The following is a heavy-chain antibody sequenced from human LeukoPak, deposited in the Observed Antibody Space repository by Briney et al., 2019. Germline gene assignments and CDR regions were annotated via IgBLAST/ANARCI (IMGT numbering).Heavy chain of an antibody. J-gene: IGHJ4*02. Sequence: PGGSLRLSCAASGFTFSSYAMSWVRRAPGKGLEWVSAISGSGGSTYYADSVKGRFTISRDNSKNTLYLQMNSLRAEDMAVYYCAKDRQDYYDSSGYPTPFYWGQGTLVTVSS. CDR1: GFTFSSYA. V-gene: IGHV3-23*01. D-gene: IGHD3-22*01. CDR2: ISGSGGST. CDR3: AKDRQDYYDSSGYPTPFY.